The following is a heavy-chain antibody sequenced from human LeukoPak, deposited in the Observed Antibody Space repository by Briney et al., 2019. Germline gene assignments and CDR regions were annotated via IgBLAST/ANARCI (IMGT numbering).Heavy chain of an antibody. V-gene: IGHV3-11*03. D-gene: IGHD2-21*02. CDR2: ISSSSSYT. J-gene: IGHJ3*02. CDR1: GFTFSDYY. Sequence: PGGSLRLSCAASGFTFSDYYMSWIRQAPGKGLEWVSYISSSSSYTNYADSVKGRFTISRDNAKNSLYLQMNSLRAEDTAVYYCARNAYCGGDCYWDAFDIWGQGTMVTVSS. CDR3: ARNAYCGGDCYWDAFDI.